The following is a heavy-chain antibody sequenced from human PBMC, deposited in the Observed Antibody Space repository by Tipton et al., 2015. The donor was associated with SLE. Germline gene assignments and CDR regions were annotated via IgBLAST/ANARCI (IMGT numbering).Heavy chain of an antibody. Sequence: TLSLTCAVYGGSFSGYYWSWIRQPPGKGLEWIGEIKHSGSTNYNPSLKSRVTISVDTSMNQFSLKLSSVTAADTAVYYCARDSSGYSIFFDYWGQGTLVTVSS. J-gene: IGHJ4*02. CDR2: IKHSGST. V-gene: IGHV4-34*01. CDR3: ARDSSGYSIFFDY. D-gene: IGHD3-22*01. CDR1: GGSFSGYY.